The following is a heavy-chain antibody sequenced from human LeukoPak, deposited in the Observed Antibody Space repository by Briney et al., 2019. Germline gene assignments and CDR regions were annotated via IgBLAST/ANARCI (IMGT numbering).Heavy chain of an antibody. CDR3: ARGQGSYYDFWSGYYTHILQSHAFDY. Sequence: SETLSLTCTVSGGSISGYYWSWIRQPPGKGLEWIGEINHSGSTNYNPSLKSRVTISVDTSKNQFSLKLSSVTAADTAVYYCARGQGSYYDFWSGYYTHILQSHAFDYWGQGTLVTVSS. CDR2: INHSGST. J-gene: IGHJ4*02. CDR1: GGSISGYY. V-gene: IGHV4-34*01. D-gene: IGHD3-3*01.